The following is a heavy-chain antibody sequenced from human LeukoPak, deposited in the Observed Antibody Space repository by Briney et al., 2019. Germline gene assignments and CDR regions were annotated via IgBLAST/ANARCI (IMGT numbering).Heavy chain of an antibody. Sequence: SETLSLTCTVYGGSFSGYYRSWIRQPAGKGLEWIGRIYTSGSITYNPSLKSRVSMSVDTSKNQFSLKLSSVTAADTAVYYCARAPPRGSYYRGYFDYWGQGTLVTVSS. CDR1: GGSFSGYY. D-gene: IGHD3-10*01. V-gene: IGHV4-4*07. J-gene: IGHJ4*02. CDR2: IYTSGSI. CDR3: ARAPPRGSYYRGYFDY.